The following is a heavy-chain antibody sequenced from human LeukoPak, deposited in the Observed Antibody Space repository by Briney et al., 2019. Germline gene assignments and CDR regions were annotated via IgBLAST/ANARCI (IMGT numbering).Heavy chain of an antibody. CDR3: ARGGVRYFNAMDV. CDR2: INSDESST. Sequence: KTGGSRRLSCAASGFTFSSYWIHWVRQAPGKGLVWVSRINSDESSTSYADSVKGRFTISRDNAKNTLYLQMDSLSAEDTAVYYCARGGVRYFNAMDVWGKGTTVTVSS. CDR1: GFTFSSYW. J-gene: IGHJ6*04. V-gene: IGHV3-74*01. D-gene: IGHD3-9*01.